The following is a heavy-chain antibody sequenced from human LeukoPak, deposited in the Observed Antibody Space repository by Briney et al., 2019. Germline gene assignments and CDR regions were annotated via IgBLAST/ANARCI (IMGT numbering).Heavy chain of an antibody. CDR2: MNPNSGNT. CDR1: GYTFTSYD. J-gene: IGHJ1*01. Sequence: ASVQVSCKASGYTFTSYDINWVRQATGQGLEWMGWMNPNSGNTGYAQKFQGRVTMTRNTSISTAYMELSSLRSEDTAVYYCARGISDPSDFQHWGQGTLVTVSS. CDR3: ARGISDPSDFQH. V-gene: IGHV1-8*01.